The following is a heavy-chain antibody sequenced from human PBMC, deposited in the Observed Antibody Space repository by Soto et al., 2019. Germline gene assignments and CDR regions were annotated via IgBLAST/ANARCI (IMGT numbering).Heavy chain of an antibody. V-gene: IGHV3-66*01. CDR2: IYSGGST. J-gene: IGHJ6*03. CDR1: GFTVSSNY. Sequence: GGSLRLSCAASGFTVSSNYMSWVRQAPGKGLEWVSVIYSGGSTYYADSVKGRFTISRDNSKNTLYLQMNSLRAEDTAVYYCARVNGDYVGYYYYYYMDVWGKGTTVTVSS. D-gene: IGHD4-17*01. CDR3: ARVNGDYVGYYYYYYMDV.